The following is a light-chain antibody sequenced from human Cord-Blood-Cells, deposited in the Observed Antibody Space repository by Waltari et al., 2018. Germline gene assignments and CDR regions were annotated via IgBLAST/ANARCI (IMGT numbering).Light chain of an antibody. CDR3: CSYAGSYTVV. V-gene: IGLV2-11*01. J-gene: IGLJ2*01. CDR1: SSDVGGYNY. CDR2: DVS. Sequence: QSALTQPRSVSGSPGQSVTISCTGTSSDVGGYNYVSWYQQHPGKAPKLMIYDVSKRTSGAPDRFSGSKSGNTAFLTISGLQAEDEADYYCCSYAGSYTVVFGGGTKLTVL.